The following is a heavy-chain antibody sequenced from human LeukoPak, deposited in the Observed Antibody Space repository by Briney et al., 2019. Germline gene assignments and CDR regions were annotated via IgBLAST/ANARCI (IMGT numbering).Heavy chain of an antibody. D-gene: IGHD6-19*01. CDR1: GYTFTGYY. V-gene: IGHV1-2*02. CDR2: INPNSGGT. CDR3: AREGGAVAGYDAFDI. J-gene: IGHJ3*02. Sequence: ASVKVSCKASGYTFTGYYMYWVRQAPGQGLEWMGWINPNSGGTNYAQKFQGRVTMTRDTSISTAYMELSRLRSDDTAVYYCAREGGAVAGYDAFDIWGQGTMVTVSS.